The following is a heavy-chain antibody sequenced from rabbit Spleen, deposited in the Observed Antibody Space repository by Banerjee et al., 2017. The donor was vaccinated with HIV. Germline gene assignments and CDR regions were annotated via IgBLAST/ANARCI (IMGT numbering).Heavy chain of an antibody. CDR3: ARDLVGVIGWNFYL. V-gene: IGHV1S45*01. D-gene: IGHD1-1*01. CDR2: INASTGKP. J-gene: IGHJ4*01. CDR1: GVSFNDRDV. Sequence: QEKLVESGGDLVKPGASLTLTCTASGVSFNDRDVMCWVHQAPGKGLEWIACINASTGKPVYATWASGRFTISRTSSTTVTLRMTSLTAADRATYFCARDLVGVIGWNFYLWGPGTLVTVS.